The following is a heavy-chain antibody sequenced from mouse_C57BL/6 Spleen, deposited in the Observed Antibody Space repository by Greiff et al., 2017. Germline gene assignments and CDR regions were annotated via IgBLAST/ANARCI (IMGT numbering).Heavy chain of an antibody. CDR1: GYTFTSYW. CDR3: ARRGNYYGSSYDYFDY. J-gene: IGHJ2*01. Sequence: VQLQQPGAELVRPGSSVKLSCKASGYTFTSYWMHWVKQRPIQGLEWIGNIDPSDSETHYNQKFKDKATLTVDKSSSTAYMQLSSLTSEDSAVYYCARRGNYYGSSYDYFDYWGQGTTLTVSS. CDR2: IDPSDSET. D-gene: IGHD1-1*01. V-gene: IGHV1-52*01.